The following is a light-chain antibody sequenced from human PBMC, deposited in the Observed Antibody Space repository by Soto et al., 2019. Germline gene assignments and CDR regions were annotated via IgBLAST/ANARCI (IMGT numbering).Light chain of an antibody. Sequence: DIQLTQSPSFLSASVGDRVTITCRASQGISSYLAWYQQKPGRAPKLLIYAASTLQSGVPSRFSGSGSGTEFTLTISSLQPEDFATYYCQRVRNYPLTFGGGTKVDIK. J-gene: IGKJ4*01. CDR2: AAS. CDR3: QRVRNYPLT. CDR1: QGISSY. V-gene: IGKV1-9*01.